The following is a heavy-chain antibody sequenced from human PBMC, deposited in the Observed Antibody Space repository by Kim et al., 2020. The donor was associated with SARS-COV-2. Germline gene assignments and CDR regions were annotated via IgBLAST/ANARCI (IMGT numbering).Heavy chain of an antibody. CDR2: IYYSGST. Sequence: SETLSLTCTVSGGSISGYYWNWIRQPPGKGLEWIGYIYYSGSTKYNPSLKSRVTMSVDTPKNQFSLKLTSVTAADTAVYYCARIDYYSGPFDYWGQGTLVTVPS. CDR3: ARIDYYSGPFDY. D-gene: IGHD1-26*01. V-gene: IGHV4-59*01. CDR1: GGSISGYY. J-gene: IGHJ4*02.